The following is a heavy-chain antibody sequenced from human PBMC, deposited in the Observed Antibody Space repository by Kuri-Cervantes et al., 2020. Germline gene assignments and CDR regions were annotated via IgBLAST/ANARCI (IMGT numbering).Heavy chain of an antibody. D-gene: IGHD3-10*01. CDR2: IYPSGSA. V-gene: IGHV4-39*07. CDR1: GDSIRSSTHY. CDR3: AREGYFASGSYYPKYYFYMDV. Sequence: SETLSLTCSVSGDSIRSSTHYWGWIRQPPGKGLEWIGRIYPSGSAHYNPSLKSRLTISLDKSKKHFSLTLTSVTAADTAVYFCAREGYFASGSYYPKYYFYMDVWGKGTTVTVSS. J-gene: IGHJ6*03.